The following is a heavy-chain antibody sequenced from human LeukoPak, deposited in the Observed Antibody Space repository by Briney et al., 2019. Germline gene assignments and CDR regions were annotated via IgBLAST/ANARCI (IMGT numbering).Heavy chain of an antibody. J-gene: IGHJ4*02. CDR3: ARRGYSSGFYYFDY. Sequence: SETLSLTCTVSGGSINNYYWSWLRQPPGKGLEWIGYIFHSGSTDYNPSLKSRVTISVDTSKNQFSLKLSSVTAADTAVYYCARRGYSSGFYYFDYWGQGTLVTVSS. D-gene: IGHD6-19*01. CDR1: GGSINNYY. V-gene: IGHV4-59*08. CDR2: IFHSGST.